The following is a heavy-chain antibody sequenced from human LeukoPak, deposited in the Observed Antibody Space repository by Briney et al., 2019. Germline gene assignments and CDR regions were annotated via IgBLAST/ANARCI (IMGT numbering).Heavy chain of an antibody. V-gene: IGHV4-59*01. D-gene: IGHD6-13*01. CDR3: ARLKYSSSWYWFDP. CDR2: IYYSGST. J-gene: IGHJ5*02. CDR1: GDSISSYY. Sequence: SETLSLTCTVSGDSISSYYWSWIRQPPGKGLEWIGYIYYSGSTNYNPSLKSRITISLDTSKNQFSLKLSSVTAADTAVYFYARLKYSSSWYWFDPWGQGTLVTVSS.